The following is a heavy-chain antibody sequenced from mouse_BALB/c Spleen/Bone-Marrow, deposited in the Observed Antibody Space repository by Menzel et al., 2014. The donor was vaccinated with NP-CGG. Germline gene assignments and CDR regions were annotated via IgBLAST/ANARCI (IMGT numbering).Heavy chain of an antibody. CDR2: IYPSDSYT. Sequence: VKLMESGAELVRPGASVKLSCKASGYTFTNYWINWVKQRPGQGLEWIGNIYPSDSYTNYNQKFKDKATLTVDKSSSTAYMQLSSPTSEDSAVYYCTRWLPYAMDYWGQGTSVTVSS. J-gene: IGHJ4*01. CDR3: TRWLPYAMDY. CDR1: GYTFTNYW. V-gene: IGHV1-69*02. D-gene: IGHD2-2*01.